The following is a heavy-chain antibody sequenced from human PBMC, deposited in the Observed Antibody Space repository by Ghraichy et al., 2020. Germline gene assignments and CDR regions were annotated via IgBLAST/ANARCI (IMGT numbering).Heavy chain of an antibody. CDR1: GGSISRYY. J-gene: IGHJ4*02. CDR3: ARASDYDVWSGYYMGGSWYFDF. Sequence: SETLSLTCTVSGGSISRYYWSWIRQPPGKGLEWIGYMFYSGTTNYNPSLKSRVTISIDASKNQLSLRMTSVTAADTAVYYYARASDYDVWSGYYMGGSWYFDFWGQGNLVPVSS. V-gene: IGHV4-59*01. D-gene: IGHD3-3*01. CDR2: MFYSGTT.